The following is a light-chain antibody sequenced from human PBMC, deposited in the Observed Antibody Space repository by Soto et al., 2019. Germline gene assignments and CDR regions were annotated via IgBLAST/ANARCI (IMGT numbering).Light chain of an antibody. CDR2: GAS. J-gene: IGKJ4*01. CDR1: QSVTSTY. CDR3: QQYGRSSLT. Sequence: EIVLTQSPGTLSLSPGERATLSCRASQSVTSTYLSWYRQKPGQPPRLLIYGASNKATGIPDRFSGSGSGTDFTLTISRLEPEDFAVYYCQQYGRSSLTFGGGTKVDI. V-gene: IGKV3-20*01.